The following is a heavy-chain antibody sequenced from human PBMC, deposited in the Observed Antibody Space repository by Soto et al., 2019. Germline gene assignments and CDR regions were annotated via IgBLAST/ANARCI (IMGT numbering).Heavy chain of an antibody. CDR3: ARDSSRRILRFLEWSPPDAFDI. J-gene: IGHJ3*02. Sequence: SQILPLTCTVAGGCVSSYYLGWFRQTPGKGLEWIGYIYYSGSTNYNPSLKSRVTISVDTSKNQFSLKLSSVTAADTAVYYCARDSSRRILRFLEWSPPDAFDIWGQGTMVTVSS. CDR1: GGCVSSYY. CDR2: IYYSGST. D-gene: IGHD3-3*01. V-gene: IGHV4-59*02.